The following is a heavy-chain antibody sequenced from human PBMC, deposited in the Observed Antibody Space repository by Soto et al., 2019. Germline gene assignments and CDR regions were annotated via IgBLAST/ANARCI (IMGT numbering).Heavy chain of an antibody. CDR2: TIPVFNTA. V-gene: IGHV1-69*06. CDR3: ARGVYGSGNYYTGPSAFDI. Sequence: QVPLEQSGAEVKKPRSSVKVSCKASGGTLSDHGVAWLRQAPGQGLEWMGGTIPVFNTAKYAQKFQGRVTVTADKFTNIAYMELSSLRSEDTAFYFCARGVYGSGNYYTGPSAFDIWGQGTMVIVSS. D-gene: IGHD3-10*01. J-gene: IGHJ3*02. CDR1: GGTLSDHG.